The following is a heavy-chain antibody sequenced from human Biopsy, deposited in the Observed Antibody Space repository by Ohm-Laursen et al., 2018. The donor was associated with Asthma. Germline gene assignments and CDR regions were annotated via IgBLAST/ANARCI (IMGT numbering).Heavy chain of an antibody. CDR2: VIPIYGTT. D-gene: IGHD3-9*01. Sequence: SVKVSCKAHGDILSSFGIKWVRKAPGQGLEWMGGVIPIYGTTHTAQKFQGRVTITADESTSTAYMELTSLRKEDTAVYYCAKAERYFDWYWFDPWGQGTLVTVSS. CDR1: GDILSSFG. CDR3: AKAERYFDWYWFDP. V-gene: IGHV1-69*13. J-gene: IGHJ5*02.